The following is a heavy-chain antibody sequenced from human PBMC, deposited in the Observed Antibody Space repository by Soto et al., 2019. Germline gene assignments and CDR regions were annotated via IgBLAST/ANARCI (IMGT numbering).Heavy chain of an antibody. CDR1: GYSFTDYH. CDR2: INPKSGGT. Sequence: GASVKVSCKASGYSFTDYHIHWVRQAPGQGLEWLGRINPKSGGTSTAQKFQGWVTMTTDTSTSTASMELTRLTSDDTAIYYCARGDSTDCSNGVCSFFYNHDMDVWGQGTTVTVS. D-gene: IGHD2-8*01. CDR3: ARGDSTDCSNGVCSFFYNHDMDV. J-gene: IGHJ6*02. V-gene: IGHV1-2*04.